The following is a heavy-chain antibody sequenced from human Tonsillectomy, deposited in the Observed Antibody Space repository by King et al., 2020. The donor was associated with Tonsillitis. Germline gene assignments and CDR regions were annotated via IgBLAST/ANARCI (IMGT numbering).Heavy chain of an antibody. CDR3: AREGGNIAARGLDY. D-gene: IGHD6-6*01. V-gene: IGHV4-61*02. J-gene: IGHJ4*02. Sequence: QLQESGPGLVKPSQTLSLTCTVSGGSISSGTYFWSWIRQPAGKGLEWIGRIYASGSTDYNPSLKSRVTISVDPSKNQFSLKLSSVTAADTAVYYCAREGGNIAARGLDYWGQGALVTVSS. CDR1: GGSISSGTYF. CDR2: IYASGST.